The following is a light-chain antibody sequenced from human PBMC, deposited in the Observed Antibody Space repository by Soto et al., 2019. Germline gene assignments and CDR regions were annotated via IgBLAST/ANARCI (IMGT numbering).Light chain of an antibody. CDR1: QSVVTY. J-gene: IGKJ2*01. CDR3: QQSYRSPYT. V-gene: IGKV1-39*01. CDR2: GAS. Sequence: DIQMTQSPSSLSASVGDTVTVTCRASQSVVTYLNWYQQKPGKAPELLIYGASSLQSGVPSRFSGSGSRSDFTLTIKGRQPEDFATYYCQQSYRSPYTFGQGTKVDIK.